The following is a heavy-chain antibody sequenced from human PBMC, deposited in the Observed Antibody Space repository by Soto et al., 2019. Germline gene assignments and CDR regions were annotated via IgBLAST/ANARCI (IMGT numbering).Heavy chain of an antibody. Sequence: GGSLRLSCAASGFTFSSYGMHWVRQAPGKGLEWVAVISYDGSNKYYADSVKGRFTISRDNSKNTLYLQMNSLRAEDTAVYYCAKEDRNEQTGLYYFDYWGQGTLVTVSS. J-gene: IGHJ4*02. CDR2: ISYDGSNK. D-gene: IGHD1-1*01. CDR3: AKEDRNEQTGLYYFDY. V-gene: IGHV3-30*18. CDR1: GFTFSSYG.